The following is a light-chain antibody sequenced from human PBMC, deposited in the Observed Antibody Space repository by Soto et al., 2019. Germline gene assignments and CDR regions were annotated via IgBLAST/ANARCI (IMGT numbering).Light chain of an antibody. J-gene: IGKJ5*01. CDR3: MQRTQLPPT. CDR2: EVS. Sequence: DVVMTQTPLSLSVAPGQPASISCKSSQSLLHITGETFLFWYLQKPGQSPQLRIYEVSTRVSGVPDRFSGSGSGTDFTLEISRVETDAVGIYYCMQRTQLPPTFGQGTRLGIE. V-gene: IGKV2D-29*02. CDR1: QSLLHITGETF.